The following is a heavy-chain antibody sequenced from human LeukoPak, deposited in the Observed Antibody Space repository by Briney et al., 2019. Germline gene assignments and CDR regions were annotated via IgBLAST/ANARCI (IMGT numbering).Heavy chain of an antibody. CDR3: ARVGYSSSSAGKGSDY. CDR2: INHSGST. D-gene: IGHD6-6*01. CDR1: GGSISSYY. Sequence: SETLSLTRTVSGGSISSYYWSWIRQPPGKGLELIGEINHSGSTNYNPSLKSRVTISVDTSKNQFSLKLSSVTAADTAVYYRARVGYSSSSAGKGSDYRGQGTLVTVSS. J-gene: IGHJ4*02. V-gene: IGHV4-34*01.